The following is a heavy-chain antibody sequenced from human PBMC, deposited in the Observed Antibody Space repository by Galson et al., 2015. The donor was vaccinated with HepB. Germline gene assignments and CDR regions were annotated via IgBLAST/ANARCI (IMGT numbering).Heavy chain of an antibody. CDR1: GSTFTSYD. D-gene: IGHD2-8*02. Sequence: SVKVSCKASGSTFTSYDINWVRQATGQGLEWMGWMNPNSGNTGYAQKFEGRVTMTKSTSISTAYMELSSLRSEDTAVYYCVRVPHTGGNSSGTSREGIDVWGQGTTVVVSS. J-gene: IGHJ6*02. V-gene: IGHV1-8*01. CDR2: MNPNSGNT. CDR3: VRVPHTGGNSSGTSREGIDV.